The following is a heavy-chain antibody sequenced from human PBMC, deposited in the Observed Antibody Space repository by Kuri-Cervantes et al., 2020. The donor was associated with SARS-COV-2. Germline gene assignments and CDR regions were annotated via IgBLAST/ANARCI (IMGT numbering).Heavy chain of an antibody. D-gene: IGHD5/OR15-5a*01. Sequence: SVKVSCKASGGTFSSDGINWVRQAPGQGLERMGGVIPIFATTNYAQKFQGRVTITADKSTSTAYMELSNLQSEDTAVYYCARDQIPVSPTDYQYGLDVWGQGTTVTVSS. CDR3: ARDQIPVSPTDYQYGLDV. J-gene: IGHJ6*02. V-gene: IGHV1-69*06. CDR2: VIPIFATT. CDR1: GGTFSSDG.